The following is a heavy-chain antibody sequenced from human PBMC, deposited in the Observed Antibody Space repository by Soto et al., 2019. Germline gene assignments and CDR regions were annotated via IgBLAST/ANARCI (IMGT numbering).Heavy chain of an antibody. D-gene: IGHD7-27*01. CDR1: GYSISTDY. CDR2: IYYGGST. J-gene: IGHJ4*02. Sequence: SETLSLTCTVSGYSISTDYWSWIRQSPGKGLEWIGFIYYGGSTNYNPSLKSRVTISVDTPKNQFSLKLSSVTAADTAVYYCAKNWNWGSLVHWGQGTLVTV. CDR3: AKNWNWGSLVH. V-gene: IGHV4-59*08.